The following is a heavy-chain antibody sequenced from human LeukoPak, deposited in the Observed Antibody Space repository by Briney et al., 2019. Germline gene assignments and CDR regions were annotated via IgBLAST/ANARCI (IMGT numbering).Heavy chain of an antibody. D-gene: IGHD4-17*01. CDR2: INHSGST. V-gene: IGHV4-34*01. CDR3: ARTRLRRKDAFDI. J-gene: IGHJ3*02. CDR1: GGSFSGYY. Sequence: PSETLSLTCAVYGGSFSGYYWSWIRQPPGKGLEWIGEINHSGSTNYNPSLKGRVTISVDTSKNQFSLKLSSVTAADTAVYYCARTRLRRKDAFDIWGQGTMVTVSS.